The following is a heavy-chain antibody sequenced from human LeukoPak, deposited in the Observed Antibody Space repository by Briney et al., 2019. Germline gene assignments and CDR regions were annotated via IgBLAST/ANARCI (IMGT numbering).Heavy chain of an antibody. Sequence: GGSLRLSCGASGFTFGSYAMSWVRQAPGKGLEWVSAISGSGGSTYYADSVKGRFTISRDNSKNTLYLQMNSLRAEDTAVYYCAKGVFTVVPAAGDFDYWGQGTLVTVSS. V-gene: IGHV3-23*01. CDR1: GFTFGSYA. J-gene: IGHJ4*02. CDR3: AKGVFTVVPAAGDFDY. D-gene: IGHD2-2*01. CDR2: ISGSGGST.